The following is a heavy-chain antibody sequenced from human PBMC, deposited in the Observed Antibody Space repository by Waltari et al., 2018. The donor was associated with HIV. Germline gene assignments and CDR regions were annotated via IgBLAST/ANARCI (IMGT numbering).Heavy chain of an antibody. D-gene: IGHD3-22*01. CDR2: LSGSGAST. CDR1: GFTFRSYS. Sequence: VQLLEAGGGLVQPGGSLRLSCVAPGFTFRSYSMSWVRQAPGKGLEWGSALSGSGASTYYADSVKGRFTISRDNSKNTLYLQMNRLRADDTAVYYCAKDSNYDSSGPIDYWGQGTLVTVSS. CDR3: AKDSNYDSSGPIDY. V-gene: IGHV3-23*01. J-gene: IGHJ4*02.